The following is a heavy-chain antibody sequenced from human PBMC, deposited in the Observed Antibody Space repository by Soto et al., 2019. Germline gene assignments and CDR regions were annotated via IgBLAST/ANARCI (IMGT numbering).Heavy chain of an antibody. CDR2: IYHSGST. V-gene: IGHV4-4*02. CDR1: SGSISSSNW. J-gene: IGHJ5*02. Sequence: QVQLQESGPGLVKPSGTLSLTCAVSSGSISSSNWWSWVRQPPGKGLEWIGEIYHSGSTNYNPSLKSRVTISVDKSKNQFSLKLSSVTAADTAVYYCARADCSGCSCYSSANWFDPWGQGTLVTVSS. CDR3: ARADCSGCSCYSSANWFDP. D-gene: IGHD2-15*01.